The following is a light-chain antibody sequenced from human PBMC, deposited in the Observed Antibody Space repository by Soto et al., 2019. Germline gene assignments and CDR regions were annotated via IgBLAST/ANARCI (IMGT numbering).Light chain of an antibody. CDR3: QQYGGSPQT. CDR2: GAS. CDR1: QSVRSAY. V-gene: IGKV3-20*01. J-gene: IGKJ1*01. Sequence: EIVLTQSPGTLSLFPGERASLSCRASQSVRSAYLAWYQQKPGQAPSLLIYGASSRATAVPDRFSGSGSGTDFTLTIRRLEPEDVAVYYCQQYGGSPQTFGPGTKVEI.